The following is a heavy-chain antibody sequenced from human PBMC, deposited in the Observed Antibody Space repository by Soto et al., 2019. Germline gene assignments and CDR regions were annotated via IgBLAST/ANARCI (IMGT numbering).Heavy chain of an antibody. CDR2: MSPNSDDT. Sequence: QGQLVQSGAQVMQPGASVKVSCKASGYTFATYDINWVRQAPGQGLEWLGWMSPNSDDTGYAQSFQGRVTMTRDTSISTAYMELNSLTSEDTAVYYCARGVTEGVDYWGQGTLVTVSS. CDR1: GYTFATYD. CDR3: ARGVTEGVDY. D-gene: IGHD1-20*01. V-gene: IGHV1-8*01. J-gene: IGHJ4*02.